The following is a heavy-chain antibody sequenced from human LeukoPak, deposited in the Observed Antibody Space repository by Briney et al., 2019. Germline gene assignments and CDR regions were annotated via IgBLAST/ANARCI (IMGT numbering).Heavy chain of an antibody. Sequence: PGRSLRLSCAASGFTFSSYGMHWVRQAPGKGLEWVAVIWYDGSNKYYADSVKGRFTISRDNSKNTLYLQMNSLRAEHTAVYYCARPHDSSGYYHYWFDYWGQGTLVTVSS. J-gene: IGHJ4*02. CDR3: ARPHDSSGYYHYWFDY. D-gene: IGHD3-22*01. V-gene: IGHV3-33*01. CDR2: IWYDGSNK. CDR1: GFTFSSYG.